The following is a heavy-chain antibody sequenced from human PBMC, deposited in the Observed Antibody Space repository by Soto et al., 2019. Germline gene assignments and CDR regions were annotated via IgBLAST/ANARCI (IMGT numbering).Heavy chain of an antibody. CDR3: ARPIQVPRGAFDI. Sequence: QVQLVQSGAEVKKPGSSVKVSCKASEGSFISYAISWVRQTPGQGLEWMGGIIPIFGTANYAQKFQGRVTITADESTSTAYMELSSLRSEVTAVYYCARPIQVPRGAFDIWGQGTMVTVSS. J-gene: IGHJ3*02. V-gene: IGHV1-69*12. CDR1: EGSFISYA. CDR2: IIPIFGTA.